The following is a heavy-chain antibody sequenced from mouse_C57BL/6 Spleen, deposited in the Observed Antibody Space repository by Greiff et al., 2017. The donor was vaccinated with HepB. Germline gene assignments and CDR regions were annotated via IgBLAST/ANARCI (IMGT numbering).Heavy chain of an antibody. V-gene: IGHV1-64*01. CDR1: GYTFTSYW. CDR2: IHPNSGST. CDR3: ARFPEGFYAMDY. Sequence: QVQLQQPGAELVKPGASVKLSCKASGYTFTSYWMHWVKQRPGQGLEWIGMIHPNSGSTNYNEKLKSKATLTVDKSSSTAYMQLSSLTSEDSAVYYCARFPEGFYAMDYWGQGTSVTVSS. J-gene: IGHJ4*01.